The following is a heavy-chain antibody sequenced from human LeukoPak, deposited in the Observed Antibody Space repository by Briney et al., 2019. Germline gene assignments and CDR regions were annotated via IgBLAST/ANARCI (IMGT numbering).Heavy chain of an antibody. CDR1: GGSISTYY. D-gene: IGHD6-13*01. V-gene: IGHV4-59*12. CDR3: ARDGGIARRGGY. CDR2: IYYSGST. Sequence: PSETLSLTCTVSGGSISTYYWSWIRQPPGKALEWIGYIYYSGSTNYNPSLKSRVTISVDTSKNQFSLKLSSVTAADTAVYYCARDGGIARRGGYWGQGTLVTVSS. J-gene: IGHJ4*02.